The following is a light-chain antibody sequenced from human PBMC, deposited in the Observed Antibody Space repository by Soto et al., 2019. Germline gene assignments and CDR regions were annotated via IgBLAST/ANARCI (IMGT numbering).Light chain of an antibody. J-gene: IGKJ1*01. Sequence: EIVMTQSPGTLSVSPGEGATLSCRASQSVSSKLAWYQQKPGQAPRLLIYGASTRATGIPARFSGSGSGTEFILIISSLYSEDSAAYEFQQYNRRSCTFGQGT. CDR2: GAS. CDR1: QSVSSK. V-gene: IGKV3-15*01. CDR3: QQYNRRSCT.